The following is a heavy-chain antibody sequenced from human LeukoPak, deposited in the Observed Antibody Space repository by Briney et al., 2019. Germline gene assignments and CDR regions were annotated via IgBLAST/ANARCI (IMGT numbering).Heavy chain of an antibody. CDR3: ARGPPDYYDSSGYYDN. Sequence: ASVKVSYKTSGYTFTGYYMHWVRQAPGQGLEWMGWINPNSGDTNYAQKFQGRVTMTGDTSISTAYMELSRLRSDDTGVYYCARGPPDYYDSSGYYDNWGQGTLVTVSS. D-gene: IGHD3-22*01. CDR1: GYTFTGYY. CDR2: INPNSGDT. J-gene: IGHJ4*02. V-gene: IGHV1-2*02.